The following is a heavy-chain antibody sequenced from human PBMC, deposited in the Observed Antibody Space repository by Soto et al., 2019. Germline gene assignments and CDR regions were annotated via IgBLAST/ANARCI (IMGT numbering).Heavy chain of an antibody. CDR3: ARDQSTIFWGADY. CDR1: GYTFTSYA. CDR2: IDAGNGNT. J-gene: IGHJ4*02. D-gene: IGHD3-9*01. Sequence: ASVKVSCKASGYTFTSYAMHWVRQAPGQRLEWMGWIDAGNGNTKYSQKFQGRVTITRDTSASTAYMELSSLRSEDTAVYYCARDQSTIFWGADYWGQGTLVTVS. V-gene: IGHV1-3*01.